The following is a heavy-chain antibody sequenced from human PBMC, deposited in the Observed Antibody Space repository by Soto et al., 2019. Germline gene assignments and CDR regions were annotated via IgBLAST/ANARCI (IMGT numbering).Heavy chain of an antibody. D-gene: IGHD3-3*01. CDR1: GGSISSGDYY. CDR3: AREVLRFLEWPEGFDY. J-gene: IGHJ4*02. V-gene: IGHV4-30-4*01. CDR2: IYYSGST. Sequence: SETLSLTCTVSGGSISSGDYYWSWIRQPPGKGLEWIGYIYYSGSTYYNPSLKSRVTISVDTSKNQFSLKLSSVTAADTAVYYCAREVLRFLEWPEGFDYWGQGTLVTVSS.